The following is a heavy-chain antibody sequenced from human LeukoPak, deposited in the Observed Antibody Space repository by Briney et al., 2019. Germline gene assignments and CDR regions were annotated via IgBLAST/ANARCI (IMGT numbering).Heavy chain of an antibody. Sequence: SETLSLTCTVSGDSISSYFWSWIRQPPGKGLEWIGYIYFSGSTNYNPSLKSRVTMSLDTPRNQFSLKLNSVTAADTAVYYCARSWGAGTTVVWGQGTLVTVSP. V-gene: IGHV4-59*01. CDR2: IYFSGST. J-gene: IGHJ4*02. D-gene: IGHD1-7*01. CDR1: GDSISSYF. CDR3: ARSWGAGTTVV.